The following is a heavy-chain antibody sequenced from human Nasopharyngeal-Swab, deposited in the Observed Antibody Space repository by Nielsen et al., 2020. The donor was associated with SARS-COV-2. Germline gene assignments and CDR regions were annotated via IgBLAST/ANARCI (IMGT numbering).Heavy chain of an antibody. CDR2: VKQDGSAI. V-gene: IGHV3-7*01. CDR3: AREGAYGDYGNAFDI. J-gene: IGHJ3*02. D-gene: IGHD4-17*01. Sequence: GGSLRLSCAASGFTFSSYWMNWVRLTPMKRLEWVATVKQDGSAIYHVDSLKGRFTISRDNAKNSLYLQMNSLRAGDTAVYYCAREGAYGDYGNAFDIWGQGTMVTVSS. CDR1: GFTFSSYW.